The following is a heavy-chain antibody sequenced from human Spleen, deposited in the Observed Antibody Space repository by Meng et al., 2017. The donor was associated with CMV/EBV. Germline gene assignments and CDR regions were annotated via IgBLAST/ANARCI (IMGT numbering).Heavy chain of an antibody. CDR3: AKVSARGDYYDFWSGPMDV. J-gene: IGHJ6*02. V-gene: IGHV3-23*01. D-gene: IGHD3-3*01. CDR2: ISGSGATA. CDR1: GFTFSA. Sequence: ETLSLTCAASGFTFSAMSWVRQAPGKGLEWVSTISGSGATAYYADSVKGRFTISRGNSNNTLFLQMSSLRAEDTAVYYCAKVSARGDYYDFWSGPMDVWGQGTTVTVSS.